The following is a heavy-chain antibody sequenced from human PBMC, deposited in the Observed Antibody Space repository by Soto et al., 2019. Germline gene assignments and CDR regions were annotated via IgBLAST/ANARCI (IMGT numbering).Heavy chain of an antibody. Sequence: GGSLRLSCAASGFTFSDYYMSWIRQAPGKGLEWVSHISSRGSTIYHADSVKGRFTISRDNAKNSLYLQMNSLRAEDTAVYYCAAGDIVVVPAATPFGYWGQGTLVTVSS. CDR3: AAGDIVVVPAATPFGY. CDR2: ISSRGSTI. J-gene: IGHJ4*02. D-gene: IGHD2-2*01. V-gene: IGHV3-11*04. CDR1: GFTFSDYY.